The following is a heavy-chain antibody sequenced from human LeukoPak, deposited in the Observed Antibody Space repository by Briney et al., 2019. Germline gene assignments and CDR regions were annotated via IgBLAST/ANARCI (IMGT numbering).Heavy chain of an antibody. CDR2: IYYSGST. V-gene: IGHV4-4*02. CDR3: ARGVYNYGGHNWFDP. J-gene: IGHJ5*02. D-gene: IGHD5-18*01. CDR1: GGSISSSNW. Sequence: PSGTLSLTCAVSGGSISSSNWWSWVRQPPGKGLEWIGYIYYSGSTNYNPSLKSRVTISVDTSKNQFSLKLSSVTAADTAVYYCARGVYNYGGHNWFDPWGQGTLVTVSS.